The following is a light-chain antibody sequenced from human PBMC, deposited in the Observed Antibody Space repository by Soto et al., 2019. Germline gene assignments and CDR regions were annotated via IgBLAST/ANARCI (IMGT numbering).Light chain of an antibody. CDR3: GSHAGDSNLV. CDR2: EVT. Sequence: QSALTQPPSASGSPGQSVTISCTGTSTDVGAYNYVSWYQQHPGKAPKLIIYEVTKRPSGVPDRFSGSKSGNTASLTVSGLHAEDEAGYYCGSHAGDSNLVFGGGTKVTVL. J-gene: IGLJ3*02. V-gene: IGLV2-8*01. CDR1: STDVGAYNY.